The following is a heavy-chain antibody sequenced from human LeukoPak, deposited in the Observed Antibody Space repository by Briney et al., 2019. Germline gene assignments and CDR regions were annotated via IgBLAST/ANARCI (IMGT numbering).Heavy chain of an antibody. CDR2: INSNTGGT. V-gene: IGHV1-2*02. CDR3: ARDDSSSSANAFDI. Sequence: ASVKVSCEASGYTFTGYHMHWVRQAPGQGLEWMGWINSNTGGTNYAQEFQGRVTMTRDTSISTAYMDLSSLRSDDTAVYYCARDDSSSSANAFDIWGQGTMVSVSS. CDR1: GYTFTGYH. D-gene: IGHD6-6*01. J-gene: IGHJ3*02.